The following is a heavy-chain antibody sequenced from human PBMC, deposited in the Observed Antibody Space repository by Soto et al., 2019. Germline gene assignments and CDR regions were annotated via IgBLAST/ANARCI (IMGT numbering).Heavy chain of an antibody. CDR2: IYTTGST. J-gene: IGHJ4*02. Sequence: QVQLQESGPGLVKPSETLSLTCTVSGDSISNYYWSWIRQPAGKGLEWIVRIYTTGSTKYNPSLKSRVTMSVDTSKNQFSLNLISVTAADTAVYYCAREAYYDTGPVAYWGQGTLVTVSS. CDR3: AREAYYDTGPVAY. CDR1: GDSISNYY. D-gene: IGHD3-22*01. V-gene: IGHV4-4*07.